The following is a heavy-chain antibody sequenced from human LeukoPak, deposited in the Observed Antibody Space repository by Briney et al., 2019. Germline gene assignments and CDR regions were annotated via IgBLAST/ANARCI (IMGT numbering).Heavy chain of an antibody. Sequence: SETLSLTCTVSGGSISSYYWSWIRQPPGKGLEWIGYIYYSGSTNYNPSLKSRVTISVDTSKHQFSLKLSSVTAADTAVYYCARHVGGYYTSEDYYYGMDVWGQGTTVTVSS. CDR1: GGSISSYY. CDR2: IYYSGST. D-gene: IGHD3-3*01. CDR3: ARHVGGYYTSEDYYYGMDV. V-gene: IGHV4-59*08. J-gene: IGHJ6*02.